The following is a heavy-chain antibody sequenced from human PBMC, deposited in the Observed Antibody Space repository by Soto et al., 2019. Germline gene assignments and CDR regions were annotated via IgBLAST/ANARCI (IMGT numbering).Heavy chain of an antibody. V-gene: IGHV4-31*03. CDR1: GASISSGGYY. J-gene: IGHJ4*02. CDR3: ARGSGGSCCPFDY. CDR2: IYYSGNT. Sequence: QVQLQESGPGLVKPSQTLSVSCSVSGASISSGGYYWSWIRQHPGKGLEWIGFIYYSGNTHYKPALKNRVSMSVDTSKNQFSLRVSSVTAADTAVYYCARGSGGSCCPFDYWGQGTLVTVSS. D-gene: IGHD2-15*01.